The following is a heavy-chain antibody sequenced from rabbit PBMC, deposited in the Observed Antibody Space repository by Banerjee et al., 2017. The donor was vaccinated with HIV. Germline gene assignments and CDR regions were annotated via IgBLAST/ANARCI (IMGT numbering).Heavy chain of an antibody. CDR1: GFDLDSHYY. CDR3: ARGGVGTTYPYGGMDL. J-gene: IGHJ6*01. D-gene: IGHD8-1*01. V-gene: IGHV1S40*01. Sequence: SVGEYGGGLGKTGASLTLTCTASGFDLDSHYYMCWVRQAPGKGLEWIACIDTGSRGYTRYASWAKGRFTISKTSSTTVTRQMTSLTAANTATYFCARGGVGTTYPYGGMDLWGPGTLVTVS. CDR2: IDTGSRGYT.